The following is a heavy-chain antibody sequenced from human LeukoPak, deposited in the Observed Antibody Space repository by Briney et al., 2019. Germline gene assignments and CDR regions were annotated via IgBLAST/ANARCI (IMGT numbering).Heavy chain of an antibody. J-gene: IGHJ5*02. CDR3: ARGGSYYGSGKDWFDP. Sequence: SVKVSCKASVGTFSSYAISWVRQAPGQGLEWMGRIIPILGIANYAQKFQGRVTITADKSTSTAYMELSSLRSEDTAVYHCARGGSYYGSGKDWFDPWGQGTLVTVSS. V-gene: IGHV1-69*04. D-gene: IGHD3-10*01. CDR2: IIPILGIA. CDR1: VGTFSSYA.